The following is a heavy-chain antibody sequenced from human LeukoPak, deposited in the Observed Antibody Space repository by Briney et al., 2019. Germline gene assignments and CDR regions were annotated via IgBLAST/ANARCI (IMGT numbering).Heavy chain of an antibody. CDR2: INHSGST. CDR1: GGSFSGYY. V-gene: IGHV4-34*01. Sequence: SETLSLTCAVYGGSFSGYYWSWIRQPPGKGLEWIGEINHSGSTNYNPSLKSRVTISVDTSKNQFSLELSSVTAADTAVYYCARGRQQLVPCFNYWGQGTLVTVSS. J-gene: IGHJ4*02. CDR3: ARGRQQLVPCFNY. D-gene: IGHD6-13*01.